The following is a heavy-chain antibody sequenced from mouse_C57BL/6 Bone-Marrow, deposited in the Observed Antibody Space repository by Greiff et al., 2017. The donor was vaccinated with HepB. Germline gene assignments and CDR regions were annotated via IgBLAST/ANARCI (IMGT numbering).Heavy chain of an antibody. D-gene: IGHD3-2*02. J-gene: IGHJ2*01. Sequence: QVQLQQPGAELVRPGTSVKLSCKASGYTFTSYWMHWVKQRPGQGLEWIGVIDPSDSYTNYNQKFKGKATLTVDTSSSTAYMQLSSLTSEDSAVYYCARWQAFDYWGQGTTLTVSS. CDR3: ARWQAFDY. CDR2: IDPSDSYT. V-gene: IGHV1-59*01. CDR1: GYTFTSYW.